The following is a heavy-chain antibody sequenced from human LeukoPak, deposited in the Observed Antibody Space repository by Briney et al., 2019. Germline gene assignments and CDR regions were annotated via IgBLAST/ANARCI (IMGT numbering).Heavy chain of an antibody. V-gene: IGHV4-34*01. CDR2: INHSGST. CDR1: GGSFSGHY. CDR3: ATEYSSGLTFDY. D-gene: IGHD6-19*01. J-gene: IGHJ4*02. Sequence: PSETLSLTCAVYGGSFSGHYWSWIRQPPGKGLEWIGEINHSGSTNYNPSLKSRVTISVDTSKNQFSLKLSSVTAADTAVYYCATEYSSGLTFDYWGQGTLVTVSS.